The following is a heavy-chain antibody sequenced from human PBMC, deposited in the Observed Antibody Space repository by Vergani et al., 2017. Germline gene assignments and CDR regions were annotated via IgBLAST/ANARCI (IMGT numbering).Heavy chain of an antibody. V-gene: IGHV3-21*01. CDR2: ISSSSSYI. CDR3: ARDAPYDFWSGYSLFDY. D-gene: IGHD3-3*01. J-gene: IGHJ4*02. Sequence: EVQLVESGGGLVQPGGSLRLSCAASGFTFSSYSVNWVRQAPGKGLEWVSSISSSSSYIYYADSVKGRFTISRDNAKNSLYLQMNSLRAEDTAVYYCARDAPYDFWSGYSLFDYWGQGTLVTVSS. CDR1: GFTFSSYS.